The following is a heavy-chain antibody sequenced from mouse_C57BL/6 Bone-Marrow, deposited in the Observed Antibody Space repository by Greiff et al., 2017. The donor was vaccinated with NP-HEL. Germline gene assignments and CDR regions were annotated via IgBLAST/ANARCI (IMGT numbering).Heavy chain of an antibody. Sequence: QVQLKESGAELARPGASVQLSCKASGYTFTSYGISWVKQRTGQGLEWIGEIYPRSGNTYYNEKFKGKATLTADKSSSTAYMELRSLTAEDTAVYFCARLTVTTWFAYWGQGTLLTVSA. CDR2: IYPRSGNT. V-gene: IGHV1-81*01. J-gene: IGHJ3*01. D-gene: IGHD2-13*01. CDR3: ARLTVTTWFAY. CDR1: GYTFTSYG.